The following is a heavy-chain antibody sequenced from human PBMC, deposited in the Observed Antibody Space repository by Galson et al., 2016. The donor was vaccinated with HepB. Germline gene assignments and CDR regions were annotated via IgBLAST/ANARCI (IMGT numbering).Heavy chain of an antibody. CDR1: AGSISSGDLY. Sequence: TLSLTCTVSAGSISSGDLYWNWIRQHPGKGLEWIGYIFSSGTTYYNPSLKSRVSMYVDTSENQFSLNPVSMTAADTAVYYCARGYCTGGSCYSGSLVLFDYWGQGILVTVSS. CDR2: IFSSGTT. CDR3: ARGYCTGGSCYSGSLVLFDY. D-gene: IGHD2-15*01. V-gene: IGHV4-31*03. J-gene: IGHJ4*02.